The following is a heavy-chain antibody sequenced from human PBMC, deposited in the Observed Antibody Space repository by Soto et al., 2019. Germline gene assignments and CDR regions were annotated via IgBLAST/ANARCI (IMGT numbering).Heavy chain of an antibody. Sequence: EVHLLESGGGLAQPGGSLRLSCAASGFTFSNYAMNWVRLAPGKRLEWVSSIIHWGTDTYYADSVKGRFTVSRDNSMNTLYLQMNNLRADDTAVYFXXXGXXGHCTSVRCYPFDLWGQGTLVTVSS. CDR2: IIHWGTDT. D-gene: IGHD2-8*02. J-gene: IGHJ4*02. CDR3: XXGXXGHCTSVRCYPFDL. CDR1: GFTFSNYA. V-gene: IGHV3-23*01.